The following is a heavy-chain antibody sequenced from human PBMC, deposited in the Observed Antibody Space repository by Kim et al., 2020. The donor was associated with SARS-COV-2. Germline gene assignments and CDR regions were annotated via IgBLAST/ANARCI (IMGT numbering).Heavy chain of an antibody. D-gene: IGHD2-2*02. CDR2: ISSSGGST. Sequence: GGSLRLSCAASGFTFSSYAMSWVRQAPGKGLEWVSAISSSGGSTYYADSVKGRFTISRYNSKKMLYLQMNSLRAEDTAVYYCASPVYTNSAFDIWGQGTMVTVSS. V-gene: IGHV3-23*01. CDR3: ASPVYTNSAFDI. J-gene: IGHJ3*02. CDR1: GFTFSSYA.